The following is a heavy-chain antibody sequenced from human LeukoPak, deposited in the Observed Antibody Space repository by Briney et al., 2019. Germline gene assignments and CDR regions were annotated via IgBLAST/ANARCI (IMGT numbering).Heavy chain of an antibody. V-gene: IGHV3-53*01. CDR1: GFIFSTYW. CDR3: ARSGSGPYYGGWFDP. CDR2: IYSGGST. D-gene: IGHD3-3*01. J-gene: IGHJ5*02. Sequence: GGSLRLSCAASGFIFSTYWMMWARQAPGKGLEWVSVIYSGGSTYYADSVKGRFTISRDNSKNTLYLQMNRLRAEDTAMYYCARSGSGPYYGGWFDPWGQGTLVTVSS.